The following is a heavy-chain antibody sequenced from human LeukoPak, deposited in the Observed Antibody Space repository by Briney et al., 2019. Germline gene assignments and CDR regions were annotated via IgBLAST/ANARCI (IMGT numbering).Heavy chain of an antibody. J-gene: IGHJ5*02. CDR3: ARDYGDYWWFDP. Sequence: GGSLRLSCAASGFTFSSYEMNWVRQAPGRGLEWVSYISSSGSTIYYADSVKGRFTISRNNAKNSLYLQMNSLRAEDTALYYCARDYGDYWWFDPWGQGTLVTVSS. D-gene: IGHD4-17*01. CDR1: GFTFSSYE. V-gene: IGHV3-48*03. CDR2: ISSSGSTI.